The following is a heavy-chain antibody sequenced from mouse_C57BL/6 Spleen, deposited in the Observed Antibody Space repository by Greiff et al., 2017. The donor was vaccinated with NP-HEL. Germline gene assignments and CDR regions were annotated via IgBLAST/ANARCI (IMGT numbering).Heavy chain of an antibody. D-gene: IGHD1-1*01. CDR1: GFTFTDYY. CDR3: ARSYYYGSSEAWFAY. CDR2: IRNKANGYTT. V-gene: IGHV7-3*01. J-gene: IGHJ3*01. Sequence: DVQLVESGGGLVQPGGSLSLSCAASGFTFTDYYMSWVRQPPGKALEWLGFIRNKANGYTTEYSASVKGRFTISRDNSQSILYLQMNALRAEDSATYYCARSYYYGSSEAWFAYWGQGTLVTVSA.